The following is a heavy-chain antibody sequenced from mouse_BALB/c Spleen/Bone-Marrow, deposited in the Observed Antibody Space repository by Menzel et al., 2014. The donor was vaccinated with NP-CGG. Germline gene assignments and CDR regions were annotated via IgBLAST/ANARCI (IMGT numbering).Heavy chain of an antibody. CDR3: ARYDGPAWFAY. V-gene: IGHV1S81*02. D-gene: IGHD2-3*01. Sequence: QVQLQQSGAELVKPGASVKLSCKASGYTFTFYWIHWVKQRPGQGLEWIGEINPSNGRTNYNEKFKNKATLTVDKSSSTAYMQLSSLTSEGSAVYFCARYDGPAWFAYWGQGTLVTVSA. CDR1: GYTFTFYW. J-gene: IGHJ3*01. CDR2: INPSNGRT.